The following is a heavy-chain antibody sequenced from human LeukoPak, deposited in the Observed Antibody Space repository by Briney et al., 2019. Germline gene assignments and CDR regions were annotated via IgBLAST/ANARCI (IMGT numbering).Heavy chain of an antibody. J-gene: IGHJ5*02. CDR2: ISRSSSYI. CDR1: GFTFSSYS. V-gene: IGHV3-21*04. CDR3: AKAPYSSGRYWFDP. D-gene: IGHD6-19*01. Sequence: PGGSLRLSCAASGFTFSSYSMNWVRQAPGKGLEWVSSISRSSSYIYYADSVKGRFTISRDNSKNTLYLQMNSLRAEDTAVYYCAKAPYSSGRYWFDPWGQGTLVTVSS.